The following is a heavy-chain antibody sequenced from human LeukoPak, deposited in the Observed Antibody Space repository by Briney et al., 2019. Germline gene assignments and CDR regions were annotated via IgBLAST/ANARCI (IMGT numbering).Heavy chain of an antibody. J-gene: IGHJ4*02. D-gene: IGHD3-16*01. Sequence: TASETLSLTCSVSGGVITSFYWSWIRQPPGKGLECIGSMFSSGSANYNPSLKSRVTMSVDRSQSLFSLRLASVTAADTAIYYCATLGGSIDYWGQGTLVAVSS. CDR2: MFSSGSA. CDR1: GGVITSFY. V-gene: IGHV4-59*08. CDR3: ATLGGSIDY.